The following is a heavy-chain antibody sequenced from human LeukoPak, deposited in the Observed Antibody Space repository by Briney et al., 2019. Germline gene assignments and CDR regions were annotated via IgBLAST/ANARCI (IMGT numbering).Heavy chain of an antibody. CDR2: IYYSGST. CDR3: ARDYDSSGLIGH. J-gene: IGHJ5*02. CDR1: GGSISSGGYY. Sequence: PSETLSLTCTVSGGSISSGGYYLSWIRQHPGTGLEWIEYIYYSGSTYYNPSLKSRVTISVDTSKNQFSLNMSSVTAADTAVYYCARDYDSSGLIGHWGQGTLVTVSS. D-gene: IGHD3-22*01. V-gene: IGHV4-31*03.